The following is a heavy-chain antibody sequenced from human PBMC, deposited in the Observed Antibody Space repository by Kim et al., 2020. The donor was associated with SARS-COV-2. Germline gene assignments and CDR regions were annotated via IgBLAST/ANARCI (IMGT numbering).Heavy chain of an antibody. J-gene: IGHJ4*02. V-gene: IGHV3-74*01. CDR3: ARDQAYCSSRSCPFDS. D-gene: IGHD2-2*01. Sequence: DSVKGRFTISRDNANNILYLQMNGLRTEDTAVYYCARDQAYCSSRSCPFDSWDQGTLVTVSS.